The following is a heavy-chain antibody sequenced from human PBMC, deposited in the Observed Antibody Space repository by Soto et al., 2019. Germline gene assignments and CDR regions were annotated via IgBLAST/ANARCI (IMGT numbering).Heavy chain of an antibody. D-gene: IGHD2-15*01. V-gene: IGHV4-31*03. Sequence: QVQLQESGPGLVKPSQTLSLTCTVSGGSISSGGYYWSWIRQHPGKGLEWIGYIYYSGSTYYNPSLKIRVTISVDTSKNQFSLKLSSVTAADTAVYYCARGFGVVAATIDYWGQGTLVTVSS. J-gene: IGHJ4*02. CDR1: GGSISSGGYY. CDR2: IYYSGST. CDR3: ARGFGVVAATIDY.